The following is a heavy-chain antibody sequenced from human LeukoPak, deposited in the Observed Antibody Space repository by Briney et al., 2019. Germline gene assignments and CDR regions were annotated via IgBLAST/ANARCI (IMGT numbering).Heavy chain of an antibody. CDR3: AKDYAVGSIDY. D-gene: IGHD3-16*01. J-gene: IGHJ4*02. Sequence: GGSLRLSCAASGFTFSSFAMSWIRQAPGKGLEWVSFVSTSGVGTYYADSVRGRFTISRDNSKNTVFLQTNSLRAEDSAVYYCAKDYAVGSIDYWGQGTLVTVSS. V-gene: IGHV3-23*01. CDR1: GFTFSSFA. CDR2: VSTSGVGT.